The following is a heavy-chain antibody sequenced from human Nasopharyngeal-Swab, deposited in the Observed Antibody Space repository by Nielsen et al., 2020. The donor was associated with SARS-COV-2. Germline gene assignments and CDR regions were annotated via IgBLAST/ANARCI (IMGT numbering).Heavy chain of an antibody. CDR1: GFSVTSHG. Sequence: GESLKISCKASGFSVTSHGMHWVHQPPGKGLEWVAIIWYDGTNKFYADSVKGRFTISRDNSKNTLYLQMNSLRAEDTAMYYCHLSSGYDGYINYWGQGTRVTVSS. D-gene: IGHD3-22*01. CDR2: IWYDGTNK. V-gene: IGHV3-33*01. CDR3: HLSSGYDGYINY. J-gene: IGHJ4*02.